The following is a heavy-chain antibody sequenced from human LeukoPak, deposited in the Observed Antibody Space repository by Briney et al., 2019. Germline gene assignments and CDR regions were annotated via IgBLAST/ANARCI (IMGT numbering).Heavy chain of an antibody. V-gene: IGHV1-18*01. CDR3: ARDRTIFGGYYYHGMDV. Sequence: ASVKVSCKASGYTFTSYGISWVRQAPGQGLEWMGWISAYNGNTNYAQKLQGRVTMTRDTSTSTVYMELSSLRSEDTAVYYCARDRTIFGGYYYHGMDVWGQGTTVTVSS. D-gene: IGHD3-3*01. CDR2: ISAYNGNT. CDR1: GYTFTSYG. J-gene: IGHJ6*02.